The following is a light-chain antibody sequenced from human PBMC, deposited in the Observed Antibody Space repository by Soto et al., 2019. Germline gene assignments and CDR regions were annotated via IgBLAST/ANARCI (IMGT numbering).Light chain of an antibody. CDR1: SSDVGGYNY. CDR3: RSYAGSNNYVV. CDR2: EVS. V-gene: IGLV2-8*01. J-gene: IGLJ2*01. Sequence: QSVLTQPPSASGSPGQSVTISCTGTSSDVGGYNYVSWYQQHPGKAPKLMIYEVSKRPSGVPDRFSGSKSGNTASLTVSGLQPEDEDDYYCRSYAGSNNYVVFGGGTKLTVL.